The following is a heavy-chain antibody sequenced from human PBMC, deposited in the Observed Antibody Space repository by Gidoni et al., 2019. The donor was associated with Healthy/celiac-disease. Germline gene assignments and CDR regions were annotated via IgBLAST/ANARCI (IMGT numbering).Heavy chain of an antibody. J-gene: IGHJ5*02. CDR3: TTVDLKYCSSTSCYFDSAFDP. V-gene: IGHV3-15*01. D-gene: IGHD2-2*01. Sequence: EVQLVESGGGLVKPGGSLRLSCAASGFTFSNAWMSWVRQAPGKGLEWVGRIKSKTDGGTTDYAAPVKGRFTISRDDSKNTLYLQMNSLKTEDTAVYYCTTVDLKYCSSTSCYFDSAFDPWGQGTLVTVSS. CDR1: GFTFSNAW. CDR2: IKSKTDGGTT.